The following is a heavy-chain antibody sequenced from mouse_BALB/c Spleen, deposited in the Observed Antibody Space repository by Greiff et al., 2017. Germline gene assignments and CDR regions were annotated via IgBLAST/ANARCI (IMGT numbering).Heavy chain of an antibody. J-gene: IGHJ2*01. Sequence: QVTLKVSGPGILQPSQTLSLTCSFSGFSLSTSGMGVSWIRQPSGKGLEWLAHIYWDDDKRYNPSLKSRLTISKDTSRNQVFLKITSVDTADTATYYCARRGRYDDYFDYWGQGTTLTVSS. D-gene: IGHD2-14*01. CDR2: IYWDDDK. CDR3: ARRGRYDDYFDY. CDR1: GFSLSTSGMG. V-gene: IGHV8-12*01.